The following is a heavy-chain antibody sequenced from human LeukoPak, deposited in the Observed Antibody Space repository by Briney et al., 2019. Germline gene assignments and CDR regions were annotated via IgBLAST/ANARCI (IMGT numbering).Heavy chain of an antibody. CDR2: MNPNSGNT. V-gene: IGHV1-8*01. CDR3: ATSTHHLLTGYYNWFDP. J-gene: IGHJ5*02. D-gene: IGHD3-9*01. CDR1: GYTFTSYD. Sequence: ASVKVSCKASGYTFTSYDINWVRQATGQGLEWMGWMNPNSGNTGYAQKFQGRVTMTRNTSISTAYMELSSLRSEDTAVYYCATSTHHLLTGYYNWFDPWGQGTLVTVSS.